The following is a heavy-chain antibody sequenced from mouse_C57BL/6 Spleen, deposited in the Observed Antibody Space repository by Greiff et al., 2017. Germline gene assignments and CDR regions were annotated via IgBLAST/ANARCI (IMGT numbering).Heavy chain of an antibody. Sequence: QVQLQQSGAELARPGASVKMSCKASGYTFTSYTMHWVKQRPGQGLEWIGYINPSSGYTKYNQKFKDKATLTADKSSSTAYMQLSSLTSEDSAVYYCASSHYGSSLCDYWGQGTTLTVSS. V-gene: IGHV1-4*01. D-gene: IGHD1-1*01. J-gene: IGHJ2*01. CDR2: INPSSGYT. CDR3: ASSHYGSSLCDY. CDR1: GYTFTSYT.